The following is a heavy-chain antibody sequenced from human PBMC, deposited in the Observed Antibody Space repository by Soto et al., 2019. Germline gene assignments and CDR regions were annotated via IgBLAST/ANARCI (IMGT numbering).Heavy chain of an antibody. V-gene: IGHV3-11*01. Sequence: PGGSLRLSCAASGFTFSDYYMSWIRQAPGKGLEFVSYISSSGSSIYYADSVKGRFTISRDNAKNSLYLQMNSLRAEDTAVYYCARQYYDFWSGPDYYYYMDVWGKGTTVTVSS. J-gene: IGHJ6*03. CDR1: GFTFSDYY. CDR3: ARQYYDFWSGPDYYYYMDV. D-gene: IGHD3-3*01. CDR2: ISSSGSSI.